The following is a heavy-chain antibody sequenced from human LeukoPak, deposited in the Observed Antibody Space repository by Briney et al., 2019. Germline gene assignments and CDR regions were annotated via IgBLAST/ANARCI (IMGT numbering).Heavy chain of an antibody. Sequence: PGGSLRLSCAASGFTFSDYYMSWIRQAPGKGLEWVSYISSSGSTIYYADSVKGRFTISRDNAKNSLYLQMNSLRAEDTAVYYCARRIVLMVYAANWFDPWGQGTLVTVSS. V-gene: IGHV3-11*04. J-gene: IGHJ5*02. CDR2: ISSSGSTI. CDR1: GFTFSDYY. D-gene: IGHD2-8*01. CDR3: ARRIVLMVYAANWFDP.